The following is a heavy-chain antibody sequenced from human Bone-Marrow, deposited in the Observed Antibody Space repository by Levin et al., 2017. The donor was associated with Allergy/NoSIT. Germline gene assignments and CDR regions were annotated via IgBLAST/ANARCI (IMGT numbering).Heavy chain of an antibody. D-gene: IGHD3-9*01. J-gene: IGHJ4*02. V-gene: IGHV3-74*01. Sequence: GGSLRLSCAASGFTFSNHWMHWVRQAPGKGLVWVSRINSDGSSTNYADSVKGRFTIARDNAKKTLYLQMNSLRAEDTAVYFCAEAGLLTGIGYWGPGTLVTVSS. CDR2: INSDGSST. CDR1: GFTFSNHW. CDR3: AEAGLLTGIGY.